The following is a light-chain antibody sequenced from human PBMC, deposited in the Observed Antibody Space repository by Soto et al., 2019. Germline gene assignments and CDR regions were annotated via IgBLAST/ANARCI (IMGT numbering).Light chain of an antibody. V-gene: IGKV3-20*01. CDR1: QSVSSY. J-gene: IGKJ1*01. CDR2: GAL. Sequence: EIVLTQSPATLSLSPGERATLSCRASQSVSSYLAWYQQKPGQAPRLLIFGALSRATGIPDRFSGSGSGTDFTLTISRLEPEDFAVYYCQQYATSPWTFGQGTKV. CDR3: QQYATSPWT.